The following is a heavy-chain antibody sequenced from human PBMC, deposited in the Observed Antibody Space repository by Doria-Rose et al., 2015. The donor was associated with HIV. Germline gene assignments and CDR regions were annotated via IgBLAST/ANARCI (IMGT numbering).Heavy chain of an antibody. CDR1: GVSLSSPGMS. Sequence: QVTLKESGPVLVKPTETLTLTCTVSGVSLSSPGMSVSWIRQPPGQALEWLANIFSDDERSYKTSLKSRLTISRGTSKSQVVLTMTDMDPVDTATYYCARIKSSRWYHKYYFDFWGQGTLVIVSA. D-gene: IGHD6-13*01. J-gene: IGHJ4*02. CDR2: IFSDDER. CDR3: ARIKSSRWYHKYYFDF. V-gene: IGHV2-26*01.